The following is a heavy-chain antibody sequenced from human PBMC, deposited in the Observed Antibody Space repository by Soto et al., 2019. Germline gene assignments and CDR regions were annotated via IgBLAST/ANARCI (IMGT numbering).Heavy chain of an antibody. Sequence: QVQLVQSGAEVKKPGASVKVSCKASGYTFTSYGISWVRQAPGQGLEWMGWISAYNGNTNYAQKIQGRVTMTTDTXXXXXXXXXXXXXXXXXXXXXXXXDLPPVDYWGQGTLVTVSS. CDR1: GYTFTSYG. V-gene: IGHV1-18*01. J-gene: IGHJ4*02. CDR3: XXDLPPVDY. CDR2: ISAYNGNT.